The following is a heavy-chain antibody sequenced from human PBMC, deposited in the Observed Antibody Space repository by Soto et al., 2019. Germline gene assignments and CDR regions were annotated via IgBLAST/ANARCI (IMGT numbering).Heavy chain of an antibody. CDR2: INAGNGNT. J-gene: IGHJ4*02. V-gene: IGHV1-3*01. CDR3: AGGQFGDYGRSAYYFDY. CDR1: GYTLTSYA. D-gene: IGHD3-10*01. Sequence: ASVKVSCKASGYTLTSYAMHWVRQAPEQRLEWMGWINAGNGNTKYSQKFQGRVTITRDTSASTAYMELSSLRSEDTAVYYCAGGQFGDYGRSAYYFDYWGQGTLVTVSS.